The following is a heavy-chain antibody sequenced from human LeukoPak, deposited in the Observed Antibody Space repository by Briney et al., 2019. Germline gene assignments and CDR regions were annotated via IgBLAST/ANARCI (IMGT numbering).Heavy chain of an antibody. V-gene: IGHV4-59*01. D-gene: IGHD1-26*01. J-gene: IGHJ6*02. Sequence: SETLSLTCAVYGGSFSGYYWSWIRRPPGKGLEWIGYIYYNGNTNYSPSLKSRVAMSVDTSKNLFSLKVSSVTAADTAVYYCARGRSNYYGMDVWGQGTTVTVSS. CDR3: ARGRSNYYGMDV. CDR1: GGSFSGYY. CDR2: IYYNGNT.